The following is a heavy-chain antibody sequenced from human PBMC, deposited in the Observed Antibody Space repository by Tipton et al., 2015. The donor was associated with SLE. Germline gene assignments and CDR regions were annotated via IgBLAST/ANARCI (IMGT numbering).Heavy chain of an antibody. CDR1: GGSISSSSYY. CDR3: AREGVPRTRGFDY. Sequence: LRLSCTVSGGSISSSSYYWGWIRQPPGKGLEWIGSIYYSGSTYYNPSLKSRVTISVDTSKNQFSLKLSSVTAADTAVYYCAREGVPRTRGFDYWGQGTLVTVSS. D-gene: IGHD1-1*01. V-gene: IGHV4-39*07. J-gene: IGHJ4*02. CDR2: IYYSGST.